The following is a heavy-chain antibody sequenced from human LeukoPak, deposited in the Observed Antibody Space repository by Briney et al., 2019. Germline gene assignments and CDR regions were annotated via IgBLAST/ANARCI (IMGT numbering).Heavy chain of an antibody. CDR3: ARVPTYYYDSSGLRDYYYYMDV. Sequence: PSETLSLTCTVSGGSISSSSYYWGWIRQPPGKGLEWIGSIYYSGSTYYNPSLKSRVTISVDTSKNQFSLKLSSVTAADTAVYYCARVPTYYYDSSGLRDYYYYMDVWGKGTTVTISS. V-gene: IGHV4-39*07. D-gene: IGHD3-22*01. J-gene: IGHJ6*03. CDR2: IYYSGST. CDR1: GGSISSSSYY.